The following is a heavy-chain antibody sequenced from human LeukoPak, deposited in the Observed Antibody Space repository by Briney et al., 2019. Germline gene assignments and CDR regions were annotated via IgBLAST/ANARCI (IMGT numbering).Heavy chain of an antibody. CDR1: GYTFTSYA. D-gene: IGHD6-13*01. CDR2: INTNTGNP. V-gene: IGHV7-4-1*02. J-gene: IGHJ3*02. Sequence: ASVKVSCKASGYTFTSYAMNWVRQAPGQGLEWMGWINTNTGNPTYAQGFTGRFVSSLDTSVSTAYLQISSLKAEDTAVYYCARVYPRGSSWYYGAFDIWGQGTMVTVSS. CDR3: ARVYPRGSSWYYGAFDI.